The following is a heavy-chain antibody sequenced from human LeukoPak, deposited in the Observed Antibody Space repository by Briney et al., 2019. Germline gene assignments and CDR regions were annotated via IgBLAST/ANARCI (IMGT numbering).Heavy chain of an antibody. CDR2: ISGSGGST. V-gene: IGHV3-23*01. Sequence: GGSLRLSCAASGFTFSSYAMSWVRQAPGKGLEWVSAISGSGGSTYYADSVKGRFTISRDNSKNTLYLQMNSLGAEDTAVYYCAKATTVTKTRYYDYWGQGTLVTVSS. D-gene: IGHD4-17*01. CDR1: GFTFSSYA. CDR3: AKATTVTKTRYYDY. J-gene: IGHJ4*02.